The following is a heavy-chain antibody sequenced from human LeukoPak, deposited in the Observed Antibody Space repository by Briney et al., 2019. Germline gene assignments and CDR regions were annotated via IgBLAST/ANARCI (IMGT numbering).Heavy chain of an antibody. V-gene: IGHV3-23*01. CDR3: ARSESMITFGGVIPHFDY. J-gene: IGHJ4*02. CDR1: GFTFSSYA. CDR2: ISGCGGST. D-gene: IGHD3-16*02. Sequence: GGSLRLSCAASGFTFSSYAMSWVRQAPGKGLEWVSAISGCGGSTYYADSVKGRFTISRDNSKNTLYLQMNSLRAEDTAVYYCARSESMITFGGVIPHFDYWGQGTLVTVSS.